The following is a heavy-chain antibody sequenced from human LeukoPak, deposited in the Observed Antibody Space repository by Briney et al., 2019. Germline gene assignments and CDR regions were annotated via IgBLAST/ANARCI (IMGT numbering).Heavy chain of an antibody. V-gene: IGHV4-34*01. CDR1: GGSFSGYY. Sequence: SETLSLTCAVYGGSFSGYYWSWIRQPPGKGLEWIGEINHSGSTNYNPSLKSRVTISVDTSKNQFSLKLSSVTAADTAVYYCARGRLGIHYFDYWGQGALVTVSS. D-gene: IGHD5-18*01. J-gene: IGHJ4*02. CDR3: ARGRLGIHYFDY. CDR2: INHSGST.